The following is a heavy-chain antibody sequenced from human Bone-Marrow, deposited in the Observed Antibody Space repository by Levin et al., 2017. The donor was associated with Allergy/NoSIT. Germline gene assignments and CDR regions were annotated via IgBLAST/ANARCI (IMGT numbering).Heavy chain of an antibody. D-gene: IGHD2-8*01. CDR2: ISSAGEET. CDR1: GFTFSSYA. V-gene: IGHV3-23*03. CDR3: AKAIGVQAPSRSRWFDS. Sequence: PSETLSLTCAASGFTFSSYAMTWVRQAPGKGLEWVSIISSAGEETYYTDSVKGRFTISRDNSKKTLNLQMNSLTAEDTAVYYCAKAIGVQAPSRSRWFDSWGQGTLVTVSS. J-gene: IGHJ5*01.